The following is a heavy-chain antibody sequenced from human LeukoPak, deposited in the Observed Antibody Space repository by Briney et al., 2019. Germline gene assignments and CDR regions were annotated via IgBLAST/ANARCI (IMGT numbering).Heavy chain of an antibody. CDR1: GGPISSRSYY. V-gene: IGHV4-39*07. CDR2: IYYTGCT. Sequence: SETLSLTCIVSGGPISSRSYYWGWIRQPPGKGLEWMGSIYYTGCTNYNSSLQSRVTISADTATNEVSLTLSSVTAADTAVYFCASHVYNSLSSWFDPWGQGTLVTVS. CDR3: ASHVYNSLSSWFDP. J-gene: IGHJ5*02. D-gene: IGHD2/OR15-2a*01.